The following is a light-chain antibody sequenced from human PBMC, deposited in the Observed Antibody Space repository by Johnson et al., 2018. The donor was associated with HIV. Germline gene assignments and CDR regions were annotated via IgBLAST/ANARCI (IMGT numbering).Light chain of an antibody. CDR1: NSNIGNNY. V-gene: IGLV1-51*02. J-gene: IGLJ1*01. Sequence: QSVLTQPPSVSAAPGQKVTISCSGSNSNIGNNYVSWYQQLPGTASKLLIYESTNRPSGIPDRFSGSKSGTSATLGISGLQPGDEADYYCGTWDSRLNVYHFEPWTNVTVL. CDR3: GTWDSRLNVYH. CDR2: EST.